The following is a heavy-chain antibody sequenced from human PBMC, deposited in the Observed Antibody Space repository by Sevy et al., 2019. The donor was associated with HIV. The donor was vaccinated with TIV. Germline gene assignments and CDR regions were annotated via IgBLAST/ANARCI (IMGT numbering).Heavy chain of an antibody. J-gene: IGHJ4*02. CDR3: AKDTTCLWGYFDY. V-gene: IGHV3-23*01. CDR1: GFSFSSYA. Sequence: GGSLRLSCAASGFSFSSYAMNLVRQAPGKRLEWVSAVSASGATTYYADCVKGRFTISRDNPRSTLYLQMDSLRADDTAVYYCAKDTTCLWGYFDYWGQGTLVTVSS. D-gene: IGHD2-2*01. CDR2: VSASGATT.